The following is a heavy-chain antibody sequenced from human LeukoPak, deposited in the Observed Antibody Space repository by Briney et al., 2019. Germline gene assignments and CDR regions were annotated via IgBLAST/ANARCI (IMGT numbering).Heavy chain of an antibody. CDR2: IKPDGSDQ. Sequence: GGSLRLSCAASGFTFSSYWMNWVSQAPGKGLEWVANIKPDGSDQYYVDSVKGRFTISRDNAKNSLYLQMNSLRAEDTAVYYCARENFQYWAQGTLVTVSS. J-gene: IGHJ4*02. CDR3: ARENFQY. CDR1: GFTFSSYW. V-gene: IGHV3-7*04.